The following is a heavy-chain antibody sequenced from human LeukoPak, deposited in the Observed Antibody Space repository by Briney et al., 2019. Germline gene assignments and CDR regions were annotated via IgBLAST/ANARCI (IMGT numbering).Heavy chain of an antibody. J-gene: IGHJ4*02. D-gene: IGHD2-15*01. V-gene: IGHV3-53*04. CDR2: IYSGGST. CDR3: ARDLWDIAR. Sequence: GGSLRLSCAASGFTFSSYAMSWVRQAPGKGLEWVSVIYSGGSTYYADSVKGRFTISRHNSKNTLYLQMNSLRAEDTAVYYCARDLWDIARWGQGTLVTVSS. CDR1: GFTFSSYA.